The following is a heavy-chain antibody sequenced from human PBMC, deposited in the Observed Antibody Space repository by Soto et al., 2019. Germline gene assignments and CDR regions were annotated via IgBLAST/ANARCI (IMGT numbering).Heavy chain of an antibody. D-gene: IGHD4-17*01. J-gene: IGHJ4*02. CDR1: GFTFSSYS. CDR3: ASWKDYAEGGY. Sequence: EVQLVESGGGLVQPGGSLRLSCAASGFTFSSYSMNWVRQAPGKGLEWVSYISSSSSTIYYADSVKGRFTISRDNAKNSLYLHINSLRDEDTAVYYCASWKDYAEGGYCGQGTLVTVSS. V-gene: IGHV3-48*02. CDR2: ISSSSSTI.